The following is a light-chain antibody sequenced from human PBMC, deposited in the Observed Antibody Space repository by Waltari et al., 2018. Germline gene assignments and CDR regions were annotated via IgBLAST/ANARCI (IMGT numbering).Light chain of an antibody. J-gene: IGKJ4*01. CDR2: KAS. Sequence: DIQLTQSPSTLSASVGARVIFSCRASQSISKWLDWYQQKPGKAPKLLIYKASTLESGVPSRFSGSGSGTEFTLTISSLQPDDFATYYCQQYNSYSLLSFGGGTKVEIK. CDR1: QSISKW. V-gene: IGKV1-5*03. CDR3: QQYNSYSLLS.